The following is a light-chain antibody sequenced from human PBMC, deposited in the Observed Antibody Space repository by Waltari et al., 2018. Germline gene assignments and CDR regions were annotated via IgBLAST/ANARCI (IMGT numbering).Light chain of an antibody. J-gene: IGKJ1*01. CDR1: QSISIN. CDR2: AAS. V-gene: IGKV3-15*01. Sequence: EIAMTQSPVTLSVSPGDTATLSCRASQSISINLAWYQQKPGQAPRLLIYAASTRASGIPARFSGSGSGTKFTLTISSLQSEDFAVYYCQQSYSSPRTFGQGTKVEIK. CDR3: QQSYSSPRT.